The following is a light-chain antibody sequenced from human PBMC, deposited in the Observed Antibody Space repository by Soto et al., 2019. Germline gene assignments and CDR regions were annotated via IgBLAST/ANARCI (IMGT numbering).Light chain of an antibody. CDR2: EVS. J-gene: IGLJ2*01. CDR1: RSDVGGYNF. CDR3: SSYSNTNTLV. Sequence: QSLLTQPASVSGSLGQSITISCTGTRSDVGGYNFVSWYQQHPGKAPKLMIHEVSNRPSGVSNRFSGSKSGNTASLTISGLQAEDEGDYYCSSYSNTNTLVFGGGTKLTVL. V-gene: IGLV2-14*01.